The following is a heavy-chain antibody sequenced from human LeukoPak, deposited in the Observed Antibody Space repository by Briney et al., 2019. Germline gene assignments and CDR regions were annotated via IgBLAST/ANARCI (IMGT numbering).Heavy chain of an antibody. CDR2: IYYSGST. CDR1: GGSISSGDYY. D-gene: IGHD3-3*01. V-gene: IGHV4-30-4*01. Sequence: SETLSLTCTVSGGSISSGDYYWSWIRQPPGKGLEWIGYIYYSGSTYYNPSLKSRVTISVDTSKNQFSLKLSYVTAADTAVYYCARGRSDFWSGYFNWFDPWGQGTLVTVSS. J-gene: IGHJ5*02. CDR3: ARGRSDFWSGYFNWFDP.